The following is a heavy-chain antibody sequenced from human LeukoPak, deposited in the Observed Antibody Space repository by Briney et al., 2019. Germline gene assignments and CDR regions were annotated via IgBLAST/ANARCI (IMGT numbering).Heavy chain of an antibody. V-gene: IGHV4-61*02. CDR3: AREDYANAFDI. J-gene: IGHJ3*02. Sequence: SETLSLTCTVSGGSISSGSYYWSWIGQPAGKGLEWIGRIYTSGSTNYNPSLKSRVTISVDTSKNQFSLKLSSVTAADTAVYYCAREDYANAFDIWGQGTMVTVSS. D-gene: IGHD4-17*01. CDR2: IYTSGST. CDR1: GGSISSGSYY.